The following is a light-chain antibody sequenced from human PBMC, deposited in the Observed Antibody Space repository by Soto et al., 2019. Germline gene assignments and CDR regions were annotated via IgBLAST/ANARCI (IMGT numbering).Light chain of an antibody. CDR1: QTIGSW. CDR3: QQVNVYPST. CDR2: VAS. J-gene: IGKJ4*01. Sequence: DIQMTQSPSSVFSSVGDKVTITCRASQTIGSWLAWYQQKPGKAPKLLIYVASSLQSGAPSRFRGSGSGTDFTLTISSLKPEDFATYYCQQVNVYPSTFGGGTKVDIK. V-gene: IGKV1-12*02.